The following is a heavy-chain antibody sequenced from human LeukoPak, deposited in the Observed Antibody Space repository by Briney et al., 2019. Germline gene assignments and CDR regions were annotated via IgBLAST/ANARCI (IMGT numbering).Heavy chain of an antibody. Sequence: WIRQFPGKGLEWVSGISWNSGSIGYADSVKGRFTISRDNAKNSLYLQMNSLRAEDTAVYYCARELGSYSSSSQGDYWGQGTLVTVSS. CDR2: ISWNSGSI. V-gene: IGHV3-9*01. J-gene: IGHJ4*02. CDR3: ARELGSYSSSSQGDY. D-gene: IGHD6-6*01.